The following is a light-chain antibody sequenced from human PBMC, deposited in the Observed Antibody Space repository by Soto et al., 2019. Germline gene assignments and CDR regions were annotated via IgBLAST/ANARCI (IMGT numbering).Light chain of an antibody. CDR2: GNT. CDR3: QSYDSGLRAYV. V-gene: IGLV1-40*01. J-gene: IGLJ1*01. Sequence: QSVLTQPPSVSGAPGQRVTISCTGSSSNIGAGYDVHWYQQLPGTAPKLLISGNTNRPSGVPDRFSGSKSGTSASLAITGLQAEDEADYYCQSYDSGLRAYVFGTGTSSPS. CDR1: SSNIGAGYD.